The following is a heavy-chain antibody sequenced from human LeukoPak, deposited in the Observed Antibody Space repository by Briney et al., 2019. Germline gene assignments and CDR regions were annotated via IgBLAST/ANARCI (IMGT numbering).Heavy chain of an antibody. CDR3: ARGKGWQWLVHRGVYYFDY. J-gene: IGHJ4*02. V-gene: IGHV4-4*02. CDR2: IYHSGST. CDR1: GGSISSSNW. D-gene: IGHD6-19*01. Sequence: PSETLSLTCAVSGGSISSSNWWSWVRQPPGKGLEWIGEIYHSGSTNYNPSLKSRVTISVDKSKNQFSLKLSSVTAADTAVYYCARGKGWQWLVHRGVYYFDYWGQGTLVTVSS.